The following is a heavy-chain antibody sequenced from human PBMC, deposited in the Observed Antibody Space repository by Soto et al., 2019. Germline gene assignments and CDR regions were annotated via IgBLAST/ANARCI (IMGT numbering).Heavy chain of an antibody. CDR1: GGSISSGGYS. J-gene: IGHJ5*02. Sequence: SETLSLTCAVSGGSISSGGYSWSWIRQPPGKGLEWIGYIYHSGSTYYNPSLKSRVTISVDRSKNQFSLKLSSVTAADTAVYYCARGYYYDSSGYFGFDPWGQGTLVTVSS. CDR2: IYHSGST. CDR3: ARGYYYDSSGYFGFDP. V-gene: IGHV4-30-2*01. D-gene: IGHD3-22*01.